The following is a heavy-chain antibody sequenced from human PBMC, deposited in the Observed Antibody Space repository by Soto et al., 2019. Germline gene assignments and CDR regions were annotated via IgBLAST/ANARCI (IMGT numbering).Heavy chain of an antibody. CDR3: HGSGSYYMGIDY. CDR1: GYTLTELS. CDR2: FGPEDGET. V-gene: IGHV1-24*01. D-gene: IGHD3-10*01. J-gene: IGHJ4*02. Sequence: ASVKVSCKVSGYTLTELSMHWVRQAPGKGLEWMGGFGPEDGETIYAQKFQGRVTMTEDTSTDTAYMELSSLRSEDTAVYYCHGSGSYYMGIDYWGQGTLVTAPQ.